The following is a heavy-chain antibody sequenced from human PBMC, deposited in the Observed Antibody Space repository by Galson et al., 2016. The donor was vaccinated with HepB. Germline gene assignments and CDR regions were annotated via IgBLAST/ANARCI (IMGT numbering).Heavy chain of an antibody. J-gene: IGHJ5*02. D-gene: IGHD6-19*01. CDR1: GFTFSIYA. Sequence: SLRLSCAASGFTFSIYAMNWVRQPPGRGLEWVSTVMGSGVTTYYADSVKGRFTVSRDNFRNTVYLQMDNLRGEDTAVYYCAKDFGREVYGSSGPWGPGTLVTVSS. CDR3: AKDFGREVYGSSGP. CDR2: VMGSGVTT. V-gene: IGHV3-23*01.